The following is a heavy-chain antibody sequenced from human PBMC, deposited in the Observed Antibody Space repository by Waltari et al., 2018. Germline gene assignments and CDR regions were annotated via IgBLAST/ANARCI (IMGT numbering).Heavy chain of an antibody. CDR3: ARGAAPPGILDF. CDR2: TYYRSKWYN. CDR1: GDPVSRNNIA. Sequence: QVQLHQSGPGLVKPSQTLSLTCAISGDPVSRNNIAWNWIRQSPLRGLEWLGRTYYRSKWYNDYAVSVASRIAIVPDTSKNLFSLQLNSVTPEDTAVYYCARGAAPPGILDFLGQGTLVTVSS. V-gene: IGHV6-1*01. D-gene: IGHD3-10*01. J-gene: IGHJ4*02.